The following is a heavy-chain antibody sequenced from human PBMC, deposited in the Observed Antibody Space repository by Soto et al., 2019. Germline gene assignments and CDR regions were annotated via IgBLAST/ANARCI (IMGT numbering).Heavy chain of an antibody. J-gene: IGHJ4*02. D-gene: IGHD6-19*01. Sequence: ASVKVSCKASGYTFTSYAMHWVRQAPGQRLEWMGWINAGNGNTKYSQKFQGRVTITRDTSASTAYMELSSLRSEDTAVYYCARAVAVAADFDYWGQGPLVTVSS. CDR2: INAGNGNT. CDR3: ARAVAVAADFDY. CDR1: GYTFTSYA. V-gene: IGHV1-3*01.